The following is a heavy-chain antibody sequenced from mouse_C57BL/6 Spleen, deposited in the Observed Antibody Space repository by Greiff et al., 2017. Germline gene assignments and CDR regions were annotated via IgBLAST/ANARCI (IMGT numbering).Heavy chain of an antibody. Sequence: QVQLQQPGTELVKPGASVKLSCKVSGYSFTSYWMHWVKQRPGQGLEWIGNLNPSNGGTNHNEKFKTNATLTLDKSSSTAYMLLSSLTSEDSAVYSCARSDVDCDRSSYGAMDYWGQGTSVTVSS. D-gene: IGHD1-1*01. CDR3: ARSDVDCDRSSYGAMDY. J-gene: IGHJ4*01. CDR2: LNPSNGGT. V-gene: IGHV1-53*01. CDR1: GYSFTSYW.